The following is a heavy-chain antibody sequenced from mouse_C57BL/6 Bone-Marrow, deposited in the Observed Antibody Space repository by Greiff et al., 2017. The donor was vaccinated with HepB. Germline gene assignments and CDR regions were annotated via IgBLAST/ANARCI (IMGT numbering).Heavy chain of an antibody. CDR2: ILPGSGST. Sequence: VQLQESGAELMKPGASVKLSCKATGYTFTGYWIEWVKQRPGHGLEWIGEILPGSGSTNYNEKFKGKATFTADTSSNTAYMQLSSLTTEDSAIYYCARRGYYYGSSYGYYAMDYWGQGTSVTVSS. V-gene: IGHV1-9*01. CDR1: GYTFTGYW. CDR3: ARRGYYYGSSYGYYAMDY. J-gene: IGHJ4*01. D-gene: IGHD1-1*01.